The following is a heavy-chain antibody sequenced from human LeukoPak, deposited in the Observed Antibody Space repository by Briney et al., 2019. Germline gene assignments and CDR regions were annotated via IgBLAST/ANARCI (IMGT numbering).Heavy chain of an antibody. CDR1: GFTFSSYS. CDR3: ARVKWPYGFDP. J-gene: IGHJ5*02. CDR2: ISSSSSTI. Sequence: GGSLRLSCAASGFTFSSYSMNWVRQAPGKGLEWVSYISSSSSTIYYADSVRGRFAISRDNAKNSLYLQMNSLRAEDTAVYYCARVKWPYGFDPWGQGTLVTVSS. D-gene: IGHD5-12*01. V-gene: IGHV3-48*01.